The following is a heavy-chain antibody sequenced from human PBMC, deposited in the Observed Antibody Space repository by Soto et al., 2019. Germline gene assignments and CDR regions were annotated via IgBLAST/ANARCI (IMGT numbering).Heavy chain of an antibody. CDR3: ARDHVVETNYGFFDY. V-gene: IGHV4-59*02. J-gene: IGHJ4*02. CDR2: MYHSGGS. Sequence: SETLSLTCPVSGVSVSNYYWSWIPQPSGKGLEWIGYMYHSGGSNDNPSLKRRVTISVDTSKNQVSLEVTSVIAADTAVYYCARDHVVETNYGFFDYWGQGILVTVSS. D-gene: IGHD2-15*01. CDR1: GVSVSNYY.